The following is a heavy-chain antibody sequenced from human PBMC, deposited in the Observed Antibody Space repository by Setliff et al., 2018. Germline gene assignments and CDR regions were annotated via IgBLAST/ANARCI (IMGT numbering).Heavy chain of an antibody. CDR2: ISSTSTYI. CDR3: ASAGHSGSWFPFDAFHI. Sequence: GGSLRLSCAASGFTFSSYSMNWVRQAPGKGLEWVSSISSTSTYIYYADSVKGRFTISRDNAKNSLYLQMNSLRAEDTAVYYCASAGHSGSWFPFDAFHIWGQGTMVTVSS. J-gene: IGHJ3*02. V-gene: IGHV3-21*01. D-gene: IGHD6-13*01. CDR1: GFTFSSYS.